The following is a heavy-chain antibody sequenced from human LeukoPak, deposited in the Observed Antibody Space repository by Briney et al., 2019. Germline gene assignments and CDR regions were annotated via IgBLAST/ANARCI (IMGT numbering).Heavy chain of an antibody. CDR1: GFTFSDYY. J-gene: IGHJ4*02. CDR2: ISGSGSDM. D-gene: IGHD1-1*01. V-gene: IGHV3-11*01. Sequence: GGSLRLSCVASGFTFSDYYMTWFRQAPGKALEWISYISGSGSDMTYADSVKGRFTISRDNAKNSLYLQMNSLRAEDTAVYYCAMPTRASQYWGPGTLVTVSS. CDR3: AMPTRASQY.